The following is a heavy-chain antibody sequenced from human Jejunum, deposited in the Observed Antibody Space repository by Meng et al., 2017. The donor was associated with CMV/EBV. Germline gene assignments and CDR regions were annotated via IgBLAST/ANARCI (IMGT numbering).Heavy chain of an antibody. CDR1: SGSFSGANW. CDR2: IFHSGAT. CDR3: GDPPADY. J-gene: IGHJ4*02. V-gene: IGHV4-4*01. Sequence: TLSLACVVSSGSFSGANWWNWGRQAQGGGLEWIGEIFHSGATNYDPSLKSRVTISIDNSKNQFSLKLTSVTAADTAVYFCGDPPADYWGQGVLVTVSS.